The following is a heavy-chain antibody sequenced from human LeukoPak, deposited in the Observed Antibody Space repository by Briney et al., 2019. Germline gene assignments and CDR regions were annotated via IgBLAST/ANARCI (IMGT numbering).Heavy chain of an antibody. CDR1: GLTFSNYA. Sequence: GGSLRLSCAASGLTFSNYAMNWVRQAPGKGLEWVSGISGSDNSAYYADSVKGRFTISRDNSKNTVYLQMNSLRVEDTAIYFCAKNSGWYYFYSMDVWGQGTTVTVSS. D-gene: IGHD6-19*01. V-gene: IGHV3-23*01. J-gene: IGHJ6*02. CDR2: ISGSDNSA. CDR3: AKNSGWYYFYSMDV.